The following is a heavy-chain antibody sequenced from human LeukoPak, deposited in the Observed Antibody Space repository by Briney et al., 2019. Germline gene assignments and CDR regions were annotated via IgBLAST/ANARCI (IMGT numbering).Heavy chain of an antibody. CDR3: AKDPRRYSRTGGYFDY. CDR1: GFTFSSYA. J-gene: IGHJ4*02. V-gene: IGHV3-23*01. Sequence: GGSLRLSCAASGFTFSSYAMYWVRQAPGKGLEWVLGVSDSGDGTHYADSVKGRFTISRDNSKNTLYLQMNSLRAEDTAVYYCAKDPRRYSRTGGYFDYWGQGTLVTVSS. D-gene: IGHD6-13*01. CDR2: VSDSGDGT.